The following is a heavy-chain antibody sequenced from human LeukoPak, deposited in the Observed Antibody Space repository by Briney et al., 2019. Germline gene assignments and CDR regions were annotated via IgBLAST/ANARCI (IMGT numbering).Heavy chain of an antibody. CDR2: ISSSGSTI. CDR3: AREGPSNPFWFGELSEAAFDY. CDR1: GFTFSDFY. Sequence: PGGSLRLSCAASGFTFSDFYMSWIRQAPGKGLEWVSYISSSGSTIYYADSVKGRFTISRDNAKNSLYLQMNSLRAEDTAVYYCAREGPSNPFWFGELSEAAFDYWGQGTLVTVSS. V-gene: IGHV3-11*01. D-gene: IGHD3-10*01. J-gene: IGHJ4*02.